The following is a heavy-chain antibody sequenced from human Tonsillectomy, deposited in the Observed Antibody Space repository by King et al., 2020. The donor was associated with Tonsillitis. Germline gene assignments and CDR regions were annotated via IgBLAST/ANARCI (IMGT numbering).Heavy chain of an antibody. CDR1: GGSISSGGYY. V-gene: IGHV4-31*03. Sequence: VQLQESGPGLVKPSQTLSLTCTVSGGSISSGGYYWSWIRQHPGKGLGWIGYIFYSGSTYYNPSLISRVTISLDTSKNQFSLKLSSVTAADTAVYYCAGYSGYDAALDYWGQGTLVTVSS. CDR3: AGYSGYDAALDY. CDR2: IFYSGST. J-gene: IGHJ4*02. D-gene: IGHD5-12*01.